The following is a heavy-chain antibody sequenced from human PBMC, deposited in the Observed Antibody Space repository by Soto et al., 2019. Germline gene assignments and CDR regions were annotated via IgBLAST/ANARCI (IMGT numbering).Heavy chain of an antibody. CDR3: ARDAGGTSAGQQWLVPDAFDI. J-gene: IGHJ3*02. CDR2: IIPIFGTA. V-gene: IGHV1-69*01. D-gene: IGHD6-19*01. Sequence: QVQLVQSGAEVKKPGSSVKVSCMASGGTFSSYAISWVRQAPGQGLEWMGGIIPIFGTANYAQKFQGRVTITADESTSTAYMELSSLRSEDTAVYYCARDAGGTSAGQQWLVPDAFDIWGQGTMVTVSS. CDR1: GGTFSSYA.